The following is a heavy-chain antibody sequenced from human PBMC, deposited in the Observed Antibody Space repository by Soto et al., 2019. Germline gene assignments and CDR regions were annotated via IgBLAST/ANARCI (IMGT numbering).Heavy chain of an antibody. Sequence: QMQLAQSGAEVKRPGSSVKVSCKASGYTFNSYPLNWVRQAPGQGLEWIGGIVPIFGRPHYSELLLGRVVITAYESSDTAFVELNTLTFADTATYYCASFPFRHGQYYNNLDVDVWGQGTTIIVSS. J-gene: IGHJ6*02. CDR3: ASFPFRHGQYYNNLDVDV. V-gene: IGHV1-69*01. CDR2: IVPIFGRP. D-gene: IGHD3-10*01. CDR1: GYTFNSYP.